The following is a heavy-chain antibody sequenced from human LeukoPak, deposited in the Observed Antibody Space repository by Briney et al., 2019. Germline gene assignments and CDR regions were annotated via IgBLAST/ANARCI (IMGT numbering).Heavy chain of an antibody. V-gene: IGHV3-23*01. J-gene: IGHJ4*02. CDR1: GFTFSSYA. D-gene: IGHD6-19*01. CDR2: LSDSGSST. CDR3: AKGKDDSSGWYFFY. Sequence: GGSLRLSCAASGFTFSSYAMSWVRQAPGKGLMWVSGLSDSGSSTYYADSVKGRFTIYRDNSKNTLYLQMNSLRAEDTAVYYCAKGKDDSSGWYFFYWGQGTLVTVSS.